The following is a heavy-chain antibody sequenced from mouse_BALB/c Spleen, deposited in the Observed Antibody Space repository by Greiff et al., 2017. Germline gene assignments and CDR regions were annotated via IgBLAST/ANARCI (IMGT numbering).Heavy chain of an antibody. D-gene: IGHD2-1*01. CDR2: IWSGGST. J-gene: IGHJ4*01. V-gene: IGHV2-2*02. CDR1: GFSLTSYG. Sequence: VQRVESGPGLVQPSQSLSITCTVSGFSLTSYGVHWVRQSPGKGLEWLGVIWSGGSTDYNAAFISRLSISKDNSKSQVFFKMNSLQANDTAIYYCARRGGNYGAMDYWGQGTSVTVSS. CDR3: ARRGGNYGAMDY.